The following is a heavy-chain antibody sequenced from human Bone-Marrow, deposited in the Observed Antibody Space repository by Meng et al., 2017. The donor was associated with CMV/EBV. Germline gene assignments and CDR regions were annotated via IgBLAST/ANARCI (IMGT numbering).Heavy chain of an antibody. CDR3: ARDHQDCSSTSCYSGFHY. CDR2: IHYSGST. Sequence: SETLSLTCTVSSGSISIYYWSWIRQPPGKGLEWIGCIHYSGSTNYNPSLKSRVTISVDTSKSQFSLKLSSVTAADTAVYYCARDHQDCSSTSCYSGFHYWGQGTLVTVSS. D-gene: IGHD2-2*02. CDR1: SGSISIYY. J-gene: IGHJ4*02. V-gene: IGHV4-59*01.